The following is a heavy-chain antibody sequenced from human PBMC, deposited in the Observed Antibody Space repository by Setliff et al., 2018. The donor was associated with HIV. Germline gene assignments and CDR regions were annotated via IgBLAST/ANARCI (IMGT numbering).Heavy chain of an antibody. Sequence: LRLSCAASGFIFKNAWMSWVRQAPGKGLEWVGRIKSKTDGGTTDYAAPVKGRFTISRDDSKNTMYLQMNGLKTEDTAVYYCTTGGDWGPSRFDYWGQGMLVTVSS. CDR2: IKSKTDGGTT. CDR3: TTGGDWGPSRFDY. J-gene: IGHJ4*02. V-gene: IGHV3-15*01. D-gene: IGHD7-27*01. CDR1: GFIFKNAW.